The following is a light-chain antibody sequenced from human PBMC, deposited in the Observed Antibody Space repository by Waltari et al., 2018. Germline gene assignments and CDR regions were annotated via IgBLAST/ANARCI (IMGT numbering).Light chain of an antibody. CDR1: SGHSNYP. Sequence: QLLLTQSPPASASLGASVKLTCTLNSGHSNYPVAWHQQQPEKGPRYLILLNSDGSHSRGDVIPDRFSGSTSGAERYLTISSLQSDDEADYYCQTWGSGTVVFGGGTKLTVL. V-gene: IGLV4-69*01. CDR2: LNSDGSH. CDR3: QTWGSGTVV. J-gene: IGLJ2*01.